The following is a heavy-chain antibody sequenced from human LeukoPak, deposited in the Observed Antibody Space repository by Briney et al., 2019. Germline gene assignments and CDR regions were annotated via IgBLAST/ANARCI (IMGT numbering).Heavy chain of an antibody. Sequence: GGSLRLSCAASGFTFSSYAMHWVRQAPGKGLEYVSAISSNGGSTYYANSVKGRFTISRDNSKNTLYLQMGSLRAEDMAVYYCARDYYGAGIPHGMDVWGRGTTVTVSS. CDR1: GFTFSSYA. V-gene: IGHV3-64*01. CDR2: ISSNGGST. J-gene: IGHJ6*02. CDR3: ARDYYGAGIPHGMDV. D-gene: IGHD3-10*01.